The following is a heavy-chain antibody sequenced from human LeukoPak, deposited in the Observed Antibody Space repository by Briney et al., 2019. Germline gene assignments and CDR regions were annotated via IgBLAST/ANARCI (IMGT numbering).Heavy chain of an antibody. CDR1: GDSMNGYC. Sequence: SETLSLTCSVSGDSMNGYCWIWIRQTAGKGLEWIGRLFTGGNAECNPSLKSRVTMSVETSKSQFSLKLTSVTAADTAIYYCARGLRWDSGNDWGPEHWGQGVLVTVSS. V-gene: IGHV4-4*07. CDR3: ARGLRWDSGNDWGPEH. CDR2: LFTGGNA. D-gene: IGHD5-12*01. J-gene: IGHJ4*02.